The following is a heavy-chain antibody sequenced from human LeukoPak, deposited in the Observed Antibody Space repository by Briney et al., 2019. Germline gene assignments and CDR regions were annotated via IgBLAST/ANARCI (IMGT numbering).Heavy chain of an antibody. D-gene: IGHD2-15*01. CDR2: IYYSGST. CDR3: AKAGGRTAYYFDY. V-gene: IGHV4-59*01. J-gene: IGHJ4*02. Sequence: SETLSLTCTVSGGSISSYYWSWIRQPPGRGLEWIGYIYYSGSTNYNPSLKSRVTISVDTSKDQLSLKLSSVTAADTAVYYCAKAGGRTAYYFDYWGQGTLVTVSS. CDR1: GGSISSYY.